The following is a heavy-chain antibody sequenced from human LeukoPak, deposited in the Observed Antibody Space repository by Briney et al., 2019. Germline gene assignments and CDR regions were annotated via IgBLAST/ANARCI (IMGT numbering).Heavy chain of an antibody. J-gene: IGHJ4*02. D-gene: IGHD3-22*01. Sequence: PGGSLRLSCAASGFTFSSYAMSWVRQAPGKGLEWVSAISGSGGSTYYADSVKGRFTISRDNSKNTLYLQMNSLRAEDTAVYYCAKDLRLGWDYYDSSGYPHYWGQGTLVTVSS. V-gene: IGHV3-23*01. CDR2: ISGSGGST. CDR3: AKDLRLGWDYYDSSGYPHY. CDR1: GFTFSSYA.